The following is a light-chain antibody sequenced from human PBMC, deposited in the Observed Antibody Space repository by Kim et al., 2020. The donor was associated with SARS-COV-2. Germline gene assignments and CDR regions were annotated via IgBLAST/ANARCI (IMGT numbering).Light chain of an antibody. CDR2: EDD. Sequence: VSPGQTASITCSGDNLGNKYISWYQKKSGQSPVVVIFEDDKRPSGFPERFSGSTSDNTATLTISGTQAMDEADYYCQAWDSGAVVFGGGTKVTVL. CDR1: NLGNKY. J-gene: IGLJ3*02. V-gene: IGLV3-1*01. CDR3: QAWDSGAVV.